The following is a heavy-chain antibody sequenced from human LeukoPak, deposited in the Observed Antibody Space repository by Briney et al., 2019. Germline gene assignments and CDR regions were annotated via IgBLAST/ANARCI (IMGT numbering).Heavy chain of an antibody. D-gene: IGHD3-10*01. J-gene: IGHJ5*02. CDR1: GGSISSYY. V-gene: IGHV4-39*07. CDR3: ASKGSGSGGNWFDP. Sequence: PSETLSLTCTVSGGSISSYYWGWIRQPPGKGLEWIGSIYYSGSTYYNPSLKSRVTISVDTSKNQFSLKLSSVTAADTAVYYCASKGSGSGGNWFDPWGQGTLVTVSS. CDR2: IYYSGST.